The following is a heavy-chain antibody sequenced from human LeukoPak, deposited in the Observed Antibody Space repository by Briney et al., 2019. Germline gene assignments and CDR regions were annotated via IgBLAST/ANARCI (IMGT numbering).Heavy chain of an antibody. CDR3: ARERRTMIVVAHRWYFDY. CDR1: GFTFSSYA. Sequence: GGSLRLSCAASGFTFSSYAMSWVRQAPGKGLEWVSAISGSGGSTDYTDSVKGRFTISRDNSKNTLTLYLQMNSLRAEDTAVYYCARERRTMIVVAHRWYFDYWGQGTLVTVSS. D-gene: IGHD3-22*01. J-gene: IGHJ4*02. V-gene: IGHV3-23*01. CDR2: ISGSGGST.